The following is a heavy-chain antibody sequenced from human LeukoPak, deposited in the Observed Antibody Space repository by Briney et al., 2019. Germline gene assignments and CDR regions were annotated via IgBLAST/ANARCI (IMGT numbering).Heavy chain of an antibody. CDR1: GYTFTGYY. CDR3: ARVTMVRGANPSYNWFDP. V-gene: IGHV1-2*02. CDR2: INPNSGGT. Sequence: ASVKVSCKASGYTFTGYYMHWVRQAPGQGLEWMGWINPNSGGTNYAQKFQGRVTMTRDTSISTAYMELSSLRSEDTAVYYCARVTMVRGANPSYNWFDPWGQGTLVTVSS. J-gene: IGHJ5*02. D-gene: IGHD3-10*01.